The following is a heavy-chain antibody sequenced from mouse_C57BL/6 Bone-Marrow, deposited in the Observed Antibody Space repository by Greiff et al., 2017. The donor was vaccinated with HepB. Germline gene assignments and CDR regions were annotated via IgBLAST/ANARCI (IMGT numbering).Heavy chain of an antibody. CDR3: ARPFYDGYYGYFDY. Sequence: EVKVEESGGGLVQPGGSLKLSCAASGFTFSDYYMYWVRQTPEKRLEWVAYISNGGGSTYYPDTVKGRFTISRDNAKNTLYLQMSRLKSEDTAMYYCARPFYDGYYGYFDYWGQGTTLTVSS. J-gene: IGHJ2*01. CDR1: GFTFSDYY. CDR2: ISNGGGST. V-gene: IGHV5-12*01. D-gene: IGHD2-3*01.